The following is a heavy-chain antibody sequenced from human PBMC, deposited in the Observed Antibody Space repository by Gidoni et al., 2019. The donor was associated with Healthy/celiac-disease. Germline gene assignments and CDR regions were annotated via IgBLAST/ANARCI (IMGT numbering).Heavy chain of an antibody. CDR2: IYYSGST. D-gene: IGHD6-13*01. V-gene: IGHV4-31*03. Sequence: QVQLQESGPGLVKPSQTLSLTCPVSGGSISSGGYYWSWIRQHPGKGLEWIGYIYYSGSTYYNPSLKSRVTISVDTSKNQFSLKLSSVTAADTAVYYCASIAAAGTDWFDPWGQGTLVTVSS. CDR3: ASIAAAGTDWFDP. CDR1: GGSISSGGYY. J-gene: IGHJ5*02.